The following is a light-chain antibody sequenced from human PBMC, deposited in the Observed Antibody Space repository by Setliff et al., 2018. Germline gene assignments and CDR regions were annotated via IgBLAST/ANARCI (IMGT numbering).Light chain of an antibody. CDR3: SSYTVGSTLAV. V-gene: IGLV2-14*03. CDR1: SSDVGGYDY. Sequence: QSALAQPASVSGSPGQSITFSCTGSSSDVGGYDYVSWYQQHPGKAPKLLIYDVTXXXSGVSNRXXXXXXXXXXXXXXSXXXXEDEAEYFCSSYTVGSTLAVFGTGTKGTVL. CDR2: DVT. J-gene: IGLJ1*01.